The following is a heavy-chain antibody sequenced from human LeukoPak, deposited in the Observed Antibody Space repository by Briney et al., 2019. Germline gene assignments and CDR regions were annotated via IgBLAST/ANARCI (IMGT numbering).Heavy chain of an antibody. Sequence: GCLRLSCAASGFTFVDYGMSSVRQAPGKGLEWVPSINWNGGSTGYADSVKGRFTIPRDNAKNSLYLQMNSLRAEDTASYYYALSETRGIQVWLPLHKWGRGPRDTVFS. CDR2: INWNGGST. V-gene: IGHV3-20*04. D-gene: IGHD5-18*01. CDR3: ALSETRGIQVWLPLHK. J-gene: IGHJ4*02. CDR1: GFTFVDYG.